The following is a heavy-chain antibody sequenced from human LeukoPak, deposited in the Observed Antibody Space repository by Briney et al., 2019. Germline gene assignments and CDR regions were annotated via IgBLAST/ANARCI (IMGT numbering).Heavy chain of an antibody. D-gene: IGHD2-15*01. CDR1: GFTFGSYA. Sequence: PGGSLRLSCAASGFTFGSYAMSWVRQAPGKGLEWVSSVSDRGDSTYYTDSVKGRFTISRDYSKNTLFLRMNSLRVEDTAVYYCTRGSLGVEVVAATPPPYYYNGMDVWGQGTTVTVSS. CDR3: TRGSLGVEVVAATPPPYYYNGMDV. CDR2: VSDRGDST. J-gene: IGHJ6*02. V-gene: IGHV3-23*01.